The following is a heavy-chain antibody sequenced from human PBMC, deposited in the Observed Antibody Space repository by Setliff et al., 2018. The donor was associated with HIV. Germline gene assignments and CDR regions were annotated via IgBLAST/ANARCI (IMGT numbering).Heavy chain of an antibody. Sequence: SVKVSCKSSGDTFSTYVFTWVRQAPGQGLEWMGGIIPILGIANYAQKFQGRVTITADESTSTAYMELSSLRSEDTAVYYCARGGVGSGWYDEVDYWGQGTLVTV. J-gene: IGHJ4*02. V-gene: IGHV1-69*10. CDR2: IIPILGIA. CDR1: GDTFSTYV. CDR3: ARGGVGSGWYDEVDY. D-gene: IGHD6-19*01.